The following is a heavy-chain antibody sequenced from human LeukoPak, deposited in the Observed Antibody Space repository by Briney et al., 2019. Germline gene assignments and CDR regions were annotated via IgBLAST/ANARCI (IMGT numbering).Heavy chain of an antibody. V-gene: IGHV3-23*01. CDR3: AKDVGGATPYDY. J-gene: IGHJ4*02. Sequence: SGGSLRLSCAASGFTFSSYAMSWVRQAPGKGLEWVSAISGSGGSTYHADSVKGRFTISRDNSKNTLYLQMNSLRAEDTAVYCCAKDVGGATPYDYWGQGTLVTVSS. D-gene: IGHD1-26*01. CDR1: GFTFSSYA. CDR2: ISGSGGST.